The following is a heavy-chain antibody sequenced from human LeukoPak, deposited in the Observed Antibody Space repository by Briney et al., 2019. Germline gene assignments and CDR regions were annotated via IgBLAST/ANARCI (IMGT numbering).Heavy chain of an antibody. CDR1: GGSIGTYY. Sequence: PSETLSLTCTVSGGSIGTYYWSWIRQPPGKGLEWIGYIYYSGITKYNPSLKSRVTISVDTSKNQFSLKLSSVTAADTAVYYCARQRDYSDTSGYYSPLDYWGQGTLVTVSS. J-gene: IGHJ4*02. CDR3: ARQRDYSDTSGYYSPLDY. V-gene: IGHV4-59*08. D-gene: IGHD3-22*01. CDR2: IYYSGIT.